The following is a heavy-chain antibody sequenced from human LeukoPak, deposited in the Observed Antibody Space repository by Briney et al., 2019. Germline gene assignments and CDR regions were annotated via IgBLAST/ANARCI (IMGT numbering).Heavy chain of an antibody. J-gene: IGHJ6*02. CDR1: GGSFSGYY. Sequence: NPSETLSLTCAVYGGSFSGYYWSWIRQPPGKGLEWIGEINHSGSTNYNPSLKSRVTISVDTSKNQFSLKLSSVTAADTAVYYCARLNRYFDLHYYYYYGMDVWGQGTTVTVS. D-gene: IGHD3-9*01. V-gene: IGHV4-34*01. CDR3: ARLNRYFDLHYYYYYGMDV. CDR2: INHSGST.